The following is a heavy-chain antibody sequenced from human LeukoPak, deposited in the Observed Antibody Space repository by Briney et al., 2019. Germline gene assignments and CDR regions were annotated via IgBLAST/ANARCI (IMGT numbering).Heavy chain of an antibody. CDR3: ARDRGATDY. D-gene: IGHD1-26*01. CDR1: GFTFSSYS. Sequence: GGSLRLPCAASGFTFSSYSMNWVRQAPGKGLEWVSSISSSSSYIYYADSVKGRFTISRDNAKNSPYLQMNSLRAEDTAVYYCARDRGATDYWGQGTLVTVSS. J-gene: IGHJ4*02. CDR2: ISSSSSYI. V-gene: IGHV3-21*01.